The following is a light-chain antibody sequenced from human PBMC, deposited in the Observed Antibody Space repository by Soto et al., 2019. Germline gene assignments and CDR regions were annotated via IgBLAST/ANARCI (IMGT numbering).Light chain of an antibody. CDR3: SSYTTNISPVV. CDR1: IGDIGGYNY. V-gene: IGLV2-14*01. CDR2: EVT. J-gene: IGLJ2*01. Sequence: QSALTQPASVSGSPGQSITISCTGTIGDIGGYNYVSWYQQHPGKAPKLLISEVTNRPSGVSNRFSGSKSGNTASLTISGLQAEDEADYYCSSYTTNISPVVFGGGTKLTVL.